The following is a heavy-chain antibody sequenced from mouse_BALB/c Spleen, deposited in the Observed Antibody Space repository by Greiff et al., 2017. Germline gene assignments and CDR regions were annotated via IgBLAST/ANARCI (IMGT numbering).Heavy chain of an antibody. CDR3: ARHYGSRDAMDY. Sequence: VKLQESGAELVRPGTSVKVSCKASGYAFTNYLIEWVKQWPGQGLEWIGVINPGSGGTNYNEKFKGKATLTADKSSSTAYMQLSSLTSDDSAVYFCARHYGSRDAMDYWGQGTSVTVSS. CDR2: INPGSGGT. D-gene: IGHD1-1*01. V-gene: IGHV1-54*01. CDR1: GYAFTNYL. J-gene: IGHJ4*01.